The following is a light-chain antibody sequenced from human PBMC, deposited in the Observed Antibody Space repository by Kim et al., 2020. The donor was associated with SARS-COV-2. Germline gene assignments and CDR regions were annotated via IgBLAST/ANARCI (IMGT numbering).Light chain of an antibody. CDR3: SSYTSRSTVI. V-gene: IGLV2-14*03. J-gene: IGLJ2*01. Sequence: GQSITISCTGTSADIGGYNYVSWYQRRPGKAPKLLICDVTDRPSGVSSRFSGSKSGNTASLTISGLQTEDEADYFCSSYTSRSTVIFGGGTQLTVL. CDR2: DVT. CDR1: SADIGGYNY.